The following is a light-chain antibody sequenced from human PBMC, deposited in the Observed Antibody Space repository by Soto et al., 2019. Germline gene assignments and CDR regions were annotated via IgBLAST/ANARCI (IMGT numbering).Light chain of an antibody. CDR3: QQRSRWPFT. J-gene: IGKJ3*01. V-gene: IGKV3-11*01. CDR1: LNVASY. CDR2: DVS. Sequence: EIVLTQSPATLSLSPGESATLSCRASLNVASYLAWFQQKPGQPPRLLVYDVSTRATGIPARFSGSGSETDFTLTISSLDPEDFAFYYCQQRSRWPFTFGPGTKVDIK.